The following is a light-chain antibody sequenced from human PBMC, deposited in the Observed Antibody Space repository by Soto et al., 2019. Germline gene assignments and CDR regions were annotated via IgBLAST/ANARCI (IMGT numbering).Light chain of an antibody. V-gene: IGKV1-5*01. J-gene: IGKJ1*01. Sequence: DILMNQSPATLSASVGDRVTITCRASQSISSWLAWYQQKPGKVPKLLIDDASSLESGVPSRFSGSGSGTEFTLTISSLQPDDFATYYCQQYNTYPWTFGQGTKVDIK. CDR2: DAS. CDR3: QQYNTYPWT. CDR1: QSISSW.